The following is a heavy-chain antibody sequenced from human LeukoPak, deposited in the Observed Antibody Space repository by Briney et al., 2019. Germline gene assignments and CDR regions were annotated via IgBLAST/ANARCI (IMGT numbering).Heavy chain of an antibody. V-gene: IGHV4-39*07. D-gene: IGHD1-26*01. Sequence: PSETLSLTCTVSGDSISSGSYYWGWIRQPPGKGLEWIGSIHYSARIYYNPSLKSRLTISPDTSKNQFSLKLTSVTAADTAVYYCTREVRSAWASFDPWGQGTLVIVSS. CDR1: GDSISSGSYY. CDR2: IHYSARI. CDR3: TREVRSAWASFDP. J-gene: IGHJ5*02.